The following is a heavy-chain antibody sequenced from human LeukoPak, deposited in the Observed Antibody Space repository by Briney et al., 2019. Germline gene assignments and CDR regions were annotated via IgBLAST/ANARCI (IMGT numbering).Heavy chain of an antibody. Sequence: PSETLSLTCTVSGGSISGPYWSWIRQPPGKGLEWIGYIYDSGSTNYNPSLKSRVTISADTSKNQFSLKLSSVTAADTAVYYCARQSGGVGTKLDYWGQGTLVTVSS. CDR3: ARQSGGVGTKLDY. CDR2: IYDSGST. CDR1: GGSISGPY. D-gene: IGHD3-16*01. J-gene: IGHJ4*02. V-gene: IGHV4-59*08.